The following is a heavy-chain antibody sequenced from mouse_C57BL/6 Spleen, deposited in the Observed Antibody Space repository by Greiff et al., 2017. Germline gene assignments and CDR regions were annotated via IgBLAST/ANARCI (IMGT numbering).Heavy chain of an antibody. Sequence: EVQLQQSGPGLVKPSQSLSLTCSVTGYSITSGYYWNWIRQFPGNKLEWMGYISYDGSKNYNPSLKNRISITRDTSKNQFFLKLNSVPTDDTATFYCARSQATMVTTGFAYWGQGTLVTVSA. CDR1: GYSITSGYY. CDR3: ARSQATMVTTGFAY. CDR2: ISYDGSK. J-gene: IGHJ3*01. V-gene: IGHV3-6*01. D-gene: IGHD2-2*01.